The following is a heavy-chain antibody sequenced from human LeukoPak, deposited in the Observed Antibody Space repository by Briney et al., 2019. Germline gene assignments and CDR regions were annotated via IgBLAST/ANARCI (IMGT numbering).Heavy chain of an antibody. V-gene: IGHV4-39*01. D-gene: IGHD6-19*01. J-gene: IGHJ4*02. CDR2: IYYSGST. CDR1: GGSISSSSYY. CDR3: ARQKSGWYNY. Sequence: PSETLSLTCTVSGGSISSSSYYWGWVRQPPGRGLEWIGSIYYSGSTYYNPSRKSRVTISVDTSKNQFSRKLSSVNAADTAVYYCARQKSGWYNYWGQGTLVTVSS.